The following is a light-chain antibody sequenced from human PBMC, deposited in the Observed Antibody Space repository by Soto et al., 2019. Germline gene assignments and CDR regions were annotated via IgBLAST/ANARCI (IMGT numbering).Light chain of an antibody. J-gene: IGKJ1*01. CDR1: QSIDTH. CDR3: QQTYSPPAT. Sequence: DIRRTQSPSSLSASVGDRVTIACRASQSIDTHLNWYQQHPGKAPNALIYEAANLQSGVPSRFSGSGSGTDFTLTISGLQPDDSATYYCQQTYSPPATFGQGTKVEIK. CDR2: EAA. V-gene: IGKV1-39*01.